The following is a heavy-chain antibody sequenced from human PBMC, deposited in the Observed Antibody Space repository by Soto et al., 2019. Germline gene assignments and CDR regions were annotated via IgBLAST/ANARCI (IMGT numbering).Heavy chain of an antibody. CDR3: AKDRYGQLWLEDYGMDV. CDR1: GFTFSSYG. CDR2: ISSDGSNK. D-gene: IGHD5-18*01. J-gene: IGHJ6*02. Sequence: GGSLRLSCAASGFTFSSYGIHWVRQAPGKGLEWVALISSDGSNKYCADSVEGRFTISRDNFKNTLYPQMNSLRGEDTAVYHCAKDRYGQLWLEDYGMDVWGQGTTVTVSS. V-gene: IGHV3-30*18.